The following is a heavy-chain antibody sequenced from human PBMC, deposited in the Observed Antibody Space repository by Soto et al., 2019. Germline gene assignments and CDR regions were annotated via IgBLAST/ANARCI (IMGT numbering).Heavy chain of an antibody. CDR3: AILLWFGELLEDAFDI. Sequence: PGGSLRLSCAASGFTFSSYGMHWVRQAPGKGLEWVAVIWYDGSNKYYADSVKGRFTTSRDNSKNTLYLQMNSLRAEDTAVYYCAILLWFGELLEDAFDIWGQGTMVTVSS. J-gene: IGHJ3*02. V-gene: IGHV3-33*01. CDR2: IWYDGSNK. CDR1: GFTFSSYG. D-gene: IGHD3-10*01.